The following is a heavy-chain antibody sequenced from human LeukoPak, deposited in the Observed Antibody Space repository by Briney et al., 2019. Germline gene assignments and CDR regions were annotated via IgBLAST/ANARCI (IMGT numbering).Heavy chain of an antibody. CDR1: GGSFSGYY. CDR2: NNHSGST. D-gene: IGHD6-13*01. CDR3: ARLSYSSSWYKKPFDP. J-gene: IGHJ5*02. Sequence: SETLSLTCAVYGGSFSGYYWSWIRQPPGKGLEWIGENNHSGSTKYNPSLKRRVTISVDTSKNQFSLKLSSVTAADTAVYYCARLSYSSSWYKKPFDPWGQGTLVTVSS. V-gene: IGHV4-34*01.